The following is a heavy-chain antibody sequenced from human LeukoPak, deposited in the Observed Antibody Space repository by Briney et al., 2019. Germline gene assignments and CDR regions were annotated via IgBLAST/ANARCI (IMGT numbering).Heavy chain of an antibody. D-gene: IGHD6-13*01. V-gene: IGHV3-23*01. CDR2: ISGGGDSA. Sequence: GGSLRLSCAASGFTFSSYAMNWVRQAPGKGLEWVSAISGGGDSAYYADSVKGRFTISRDNSKNTLYLQMNSLRVEDTAVYYWAKGSSWHRLDMWGQGTMVTVSS. CDR3: AKGSSWHRLDM. CDR1: GFTFSSYA. J-gene: IGHJ3*02.